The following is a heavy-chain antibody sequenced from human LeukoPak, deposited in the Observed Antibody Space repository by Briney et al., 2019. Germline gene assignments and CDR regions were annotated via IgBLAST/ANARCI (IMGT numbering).Heavy chain of an antibody. CDR3: ARHDPSSSPYYYYGMDV. CDR2: IYYSGST. V-gene: IGHV4-59*08. D-gene: IGHD6-6*01. CDR1: GGSISGFY. Sequence: SETLSLTCTVSGGSISGFYWTWIRQPPGKGLEWIGYIYYSGSTNYNPSLKSRVTISVDTSKNQFSLKLSSVTAADTAVYYCARHDPSSSPYYYYGMDVWGQGTTVTVSS. J-gene: IGHJ6*02.